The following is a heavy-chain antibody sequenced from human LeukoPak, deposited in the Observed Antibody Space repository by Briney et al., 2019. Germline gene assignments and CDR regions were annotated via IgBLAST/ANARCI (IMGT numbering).Heavy chain of an antibody. CDR2: IIPILGIA. CDR1: GGTFSSYA. CDR3: ARDSYCGGDCYSGYFDY. D-gene: IGHD2-21*02. V-gene: IGHV1-69*04. Sequence: ASVKVSCEASGGTFSSYAISWVRQAPGQGLEWMGRIIPILGIANYAQKFQGRVTITADKSTSTAYMELSSLRSEDTAVYYCARDSYCGGDCYSGYFDYWGQGTLVTVSS. J-gene: IGHJ4*02.